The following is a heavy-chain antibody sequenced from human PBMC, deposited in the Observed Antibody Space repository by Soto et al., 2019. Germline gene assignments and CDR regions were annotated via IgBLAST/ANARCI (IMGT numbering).Heavy chain of an antibody. V-gene: IGHV4-61*01. CDR3: ARASQCKSYFDCFAWLDY. D-gene: IGHD3-9*01. CDR2: IYSSGET. J-gene: IGHJ4*02. CDR1: GGSFKSGSYY. Sequence: SETLSLTCTVSGGSFKSGSYYWSWIRQPPGKGLEWIGRIYSSGETNYNPSLTGRVIMSLDTSKSQFSLNLTSVTAADTAVYYCARASQCKSYFDCFAWLDYWGQGTLVTVSS.